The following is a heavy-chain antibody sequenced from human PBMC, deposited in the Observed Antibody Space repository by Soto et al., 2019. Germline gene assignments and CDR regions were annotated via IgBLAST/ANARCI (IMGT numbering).Heavy chain of an antibody. D-gene: IGHD2-2*01. CDR3: ARVGVVPPADPYYYYGMDV. CDR2: IYSSGRT. CDR1: GDSISSYY. V-gene: IGHV4-4*07. J-gene: IGHJ6*02. Sequence: SETLSLTCTVSGDSISSYYWSWIRQSAGKGLEWIGRIYSSGRTNYNPSLKSRVTMSVDTSNNQFSLKLSSVTAADTAVYYCARVGVVPPADPYYYYGMDVWGQGTTVTVSS.